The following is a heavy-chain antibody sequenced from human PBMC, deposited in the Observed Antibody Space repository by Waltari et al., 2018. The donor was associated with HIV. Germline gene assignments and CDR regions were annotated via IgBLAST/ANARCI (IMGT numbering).Heavy chain of an antibody. CDR3: ARGPLYNWFDP. CDR2: VRWNSGQG. J-gene: IGHJ5*02. V-gene: IGHV3-9*01. CDR1: GFTFDDYG. Sequence: EVQLVESGGGLVQPGRSLRLSCEASGFTFDDYGMHWGRQAPGKGLEWVSSVRWNSGQGRYAESLRGRFAISRDNAKNSLYLQMNSLRPEDTAFYYCARGPLYNWFDPWGQGTLVTVSS. D-gene: IGHD3-10*01.